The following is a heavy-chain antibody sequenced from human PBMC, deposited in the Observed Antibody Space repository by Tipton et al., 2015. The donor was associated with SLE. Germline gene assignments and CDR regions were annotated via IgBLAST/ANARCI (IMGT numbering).Heavy chain of an antibody. CDR3: ARDRSGTYFFYDY. D-gene: IGHD1-26*01. CDR1: GFTFSSYS. CDR2: ISTTSSYI. V-gene: IGHV3-21*01. J-gene: IGHJ4*02. Sequence: GSLRLSCAASGFTFSSYSMNWVRQAPGKGLEWVSSISTTSSYIHYADSVKGRFTISRDNAKNSLYLQMDSLRAEGTAVYFCARDRSGTYFFYDYWGQGTLVTVSS.